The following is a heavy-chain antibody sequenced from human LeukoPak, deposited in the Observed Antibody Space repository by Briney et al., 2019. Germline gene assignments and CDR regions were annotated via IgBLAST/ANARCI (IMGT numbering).Heavy chain of an antibody. D-gene: IGHD6-13*01. CDR2: IIPILSIA. Sequence: SVKVSCKASGGTFSSYAISWVRQAPGQGLEWMGRIIPILSIANYAQKFQGRVTITADKSTSTAYMELSSLRSEDTAVYYCAMIAAAGTGVDYRGQGTLVTVSS. V-gene: IGHV1-69*04. CDR1: GGTFSSYA. J-gene: IGHJ4*02. CDR3: AMIAAAGTGVDY.